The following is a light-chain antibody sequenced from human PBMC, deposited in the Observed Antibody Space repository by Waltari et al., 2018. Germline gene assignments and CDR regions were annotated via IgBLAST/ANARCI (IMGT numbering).Light chain of an antibody. V-gene: IGLV2-11*01. CDR2: DVH. Sequence: QSALTQPRSVSGSPGQSVTVSCTGTSSAVGVYDFVSWYQQYPGKAPKLIIYDVHKRPPGVPDRFSGSKSGNTASLTISGLLNDDEADYYCCSYAGADTSVLFGGGTTLTVL. CDR3: CSYAGADTSVL. J-gene: IGLJ2*01. CDR1: SSAVGVYDF.